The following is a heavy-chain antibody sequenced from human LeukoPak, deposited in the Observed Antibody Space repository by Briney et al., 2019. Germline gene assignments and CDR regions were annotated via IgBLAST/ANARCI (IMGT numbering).Heavy chain of an antibody. D-gene: IGHD2-15*01. CDR3: ARFCSGGGCPNPSFDY. CDR2: IYPGDSDT. CDR1: GYRFNIYW. V-gene: IGHV5-51*01. J-gene: IGHJ4*02. Sequence: GESLKISFKGSGYRFNIYWIGWVRQMPGKGLEWMGNIYPGDSDTRYSPSFQGQVTISADKSISTAYLQWNSLKTSDTAIYYCARFCSGGGCPNPSFDYWGQGSLVTVSS.